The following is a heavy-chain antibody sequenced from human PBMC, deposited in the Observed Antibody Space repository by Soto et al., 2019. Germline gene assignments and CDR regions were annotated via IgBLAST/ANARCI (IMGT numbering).Heavy chain of an antibody. CDR2: IYPSGTI. J-gene: IGHJ4*02. V-gene: IGHV4-30-2*01. Sequence: SETLSLTCAVSGVSITTNGYSWSWIRQPPGKGLEWIGYIYPSGTIFYNPSLNSRVTISADTSINQFSLKLTSVTAADTAVYFCATYTAFAKYYFDYWGRGTLVTVSS. CDR1: GVSITTNGYS. CDR3: ATYTAFAKYYFDY. D-gene: IGHD1-20*01.